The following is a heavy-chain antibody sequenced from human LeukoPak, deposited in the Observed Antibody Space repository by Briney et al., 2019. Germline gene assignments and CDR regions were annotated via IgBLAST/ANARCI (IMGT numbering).Heavy chain of an antibody. D-gene: IGHD2-2*01. Sequence: GGSLRLSCEASGFTPSSHGMHWVRQAPGKGLEWVAVIWYDETNKYHADSVKGRFTISRDNSKNTLYLQMNSLRAEDTAVYYCARDYSTTWSYGMDVWGQGTTVTVSS. J-gene: IGHJ6*02. V-gene: IGHV3-33*08. CDR1: GFTPSSHG. CDR2: IWYDETNK. CDR3: ARDYSTTWSYGMDV.